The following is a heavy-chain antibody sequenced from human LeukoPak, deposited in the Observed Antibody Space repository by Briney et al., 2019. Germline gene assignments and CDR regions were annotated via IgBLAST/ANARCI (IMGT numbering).Heavy chain of an antibody. J-gene: IGHJ4*02. CDR3: AKGQKGTPYTRVTAPYYFDY. CDR2: ISGSGGST. D-gene: IGHD2-21*02. CDR1: GFTFSSYA. V-gene: IGHV3-23*01. Sequence: PGGSLRLSCAASGFTFSSYAMSWVRQAPGKGLEWVSAISGSGGSTYYADSVKGRFTISRDNSKNTLYLQMNSLRAEDTAVYYCAKGQKGTPYTRVTAPYYFDYWGQGTLVTVSS.